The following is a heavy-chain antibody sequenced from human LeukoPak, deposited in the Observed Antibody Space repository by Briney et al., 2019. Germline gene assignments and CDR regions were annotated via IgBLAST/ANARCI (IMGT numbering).Heavy chain of an antibody. CDR3: ARPFLRFSSGWHFDY. CDR1: GGTFSGYY. D-gene: IGHD6-19*01. V-gene: IGHV4-34*01. CDR2: INHSGNT. Sequence: SETLSLTCAVYGGTFSGYYWSWIRQPPGKGLEWIGEINHSGNTNYNPSLKSRVTISIDTSKNQFPLKLSSVTAADTAIYYCARPFLRFSSGWHFDYWGQGTLVTVSS. J-gene: IGHJ4*02.